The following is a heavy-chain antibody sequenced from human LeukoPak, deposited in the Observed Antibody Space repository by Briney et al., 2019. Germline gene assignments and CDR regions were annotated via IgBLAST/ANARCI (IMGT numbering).Heavy chain of an antibody. Sequence: GGSLRLSCEVSGFTFSDYGMHWVRQAPGKGLEWVAVVWANGNTKYYADSVKGRFTISRDNSKNTLQLQIDSLRAEDTATYYCTRDNSTPANNYCSQGTLVTVSS. V-gene: IGHV3-33*01. CDR2: VWANGNTK. CDR3: TRDNSTPANNY. CDR1: GFTFSDYG. J-gene: IGHJ4*02. D-gene: IGHD2-2*01.